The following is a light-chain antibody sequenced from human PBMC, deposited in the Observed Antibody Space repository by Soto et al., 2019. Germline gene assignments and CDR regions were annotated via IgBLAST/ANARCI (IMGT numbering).Light chain of an antibody. CDR3: QQLDSIPIT. V-gene: IGKV1-5*01. Sequence: DIQMTQSPSTLSASVGDRVTITCRASQSISSWLAWYQQKPGKAPKLLIYDASSLESGVPSRFSGSGSGTDFVLTISSLQPEDSATYYCQQLDSIPITFGQGTRLEIK. J-gene: IGKJ5*01. CDR1: QSISSW. CDR2: DAS.